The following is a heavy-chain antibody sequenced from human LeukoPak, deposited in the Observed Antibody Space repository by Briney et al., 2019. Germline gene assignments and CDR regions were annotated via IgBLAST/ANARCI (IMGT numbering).Heavy chain of an antibody. Sequence: SETLSLTCTVSGSSISSYYWSWIRQPPGKGLEWIGSIYSSESTYYNPSLKSRVTISVDTSKNQFSLKLTSLTAADTALYFCARDSMRIQTGTTPWGQGTLVTVSS. CDR1: GSSISSYY. CDR2: IYSSEST. J-gene: IGHJ5*02. CDR3: ARDSMRIQTGTTP. V-gene: IGHV4-59*12. D-gene: IGHD1-1*01.